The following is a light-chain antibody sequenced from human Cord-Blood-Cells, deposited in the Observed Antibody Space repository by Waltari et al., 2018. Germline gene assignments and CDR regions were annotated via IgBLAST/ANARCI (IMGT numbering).Light chain of an antibody. CDR1: ALPKQY. CDR3: QSADSSGTYV. CDR2: KDS. J-gene: IGLJ3*02. V-gene: IGLV3-25*03. Sequence: SYELTPPPSVSVYSGQTARITCSGDALPKQYAYWYQQKPGQAPVLVIYKDSERPSGIPERFSGSSSGTTVTLTISGVQAEDEADYYCQSADSSGTYVFGGGTKLTVL.